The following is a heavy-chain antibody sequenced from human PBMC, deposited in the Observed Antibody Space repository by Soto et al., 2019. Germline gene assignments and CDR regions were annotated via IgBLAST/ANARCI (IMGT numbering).Heavy chain of an antibody. CDR1: SDSISSSNW. V-gene: IGHV4-4*02. CDR2: VFPTGNI. CDR3: ARRPTAELPSNWFDP. D-gene: IGHD2-15*01. J-gene: IGHJ5*02. Sequence: QVQLQESGPGLVKPSGTLSLTCAVSSDSISSSNWWSWVRQPPGKGLEWIGEVFPTGNINYNPSLMSRVTISVDKSKNHFSLNLSSVTAADTAIYYCARRPTAELPSNWFDPWGQGILVTVSS.